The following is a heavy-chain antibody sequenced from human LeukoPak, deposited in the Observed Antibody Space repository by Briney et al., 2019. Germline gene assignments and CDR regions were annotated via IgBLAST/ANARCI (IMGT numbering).Heavy chain of an antibody. CDR1: GFTFSSYG. J-gene: IGHJ4*02. CDR2: ISSSSSTI. D-gene: IGHD3-10*01. CDR3: ARLTRITMVRGVIRRKYYFDY. Sequence: GGSLRLSCAASGFTFSSYGMTWVRQAPGKGLEWVSYISSSSSTIYYADSVKGRFTISRDNAKNSLYLQLNSLRAEDTAVYYCARLTRITMVRGVIRRKYYFDYWGQGTLVTVSS. V-gene: IGHV3-48*01.